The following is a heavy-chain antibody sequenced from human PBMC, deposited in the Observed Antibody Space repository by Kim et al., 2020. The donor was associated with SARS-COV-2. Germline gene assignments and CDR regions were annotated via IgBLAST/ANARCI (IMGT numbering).Heavy chain of an antibody. CDR1: GFTFSNSA. V-gene: IGHV3-23*01. Sequence: GGSLRLSCAASGFTFSNSAMSWVRQTPGKGLEWVSIISGNSGTIYYADSVRGRFTISRDNSKNTLYLQMNSLRAEDTAIYYCAKGGAQVAGTTTNFDYWGQGTLVTVSS. CDR3: AKGGAQVAGTTTNFDY. CDR2: ISGNSGTI. J-gene: IGHJ4*02. D-gene: IGHD6-19*01.